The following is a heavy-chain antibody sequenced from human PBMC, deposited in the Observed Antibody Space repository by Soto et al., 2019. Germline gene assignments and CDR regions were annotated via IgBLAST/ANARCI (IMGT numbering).Heavy chain of an antibody. CDR2: MNPNSGNT. J-gene: IGHJ4*02. V-gene: IGHV1-8*01. Sequence: PMKVSCKSSGYTFTSYDISWVRQAPGQGLEWMGWMNPNSGNTGYAQKFQGRVTMTRNTSISTAYMELSSLRSEDTAVYYCALLGYCSGGSCYSTAYYFDYWGQGTLVNVSS. D-gene: IGHD2-15*01. CDR3: ALLGYCSGGSCYSTAYYFDY. CDR1: GYTFTSYD.